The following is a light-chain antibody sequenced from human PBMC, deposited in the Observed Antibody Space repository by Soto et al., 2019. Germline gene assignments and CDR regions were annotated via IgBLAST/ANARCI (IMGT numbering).Light chain of an antibody. J-gene: IGKJ3*01. CDR2: SAS. Sequence: IQTTQSPSTLSASVGDRVTITCRASQDIHVFLAWYQHKPGKAPRLLIDSASTLQSGVPSRFSGRRSGTEFTLTISGLQPEDVATYYCQKYNNYSLTFGPGTKVDIK. CDR1: QDIHVF. CDR3: QKYNNYSLT. V-gene: IGKV1-9*01.